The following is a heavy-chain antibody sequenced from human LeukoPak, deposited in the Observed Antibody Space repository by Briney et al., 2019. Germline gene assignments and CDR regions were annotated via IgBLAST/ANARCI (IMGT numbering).Heavy chain of an antibody. CDR1: GFTFSNAW. V-gene: IGHV3-15*01. D-gene: IGHD3-10*01. Sequence: GGSLRLSCAASGFTFSNAWMSWVRQAPGKGLEWVGRIKSKTDGGTTDYAAPVKGRFTISRDDSKNALYLQMNSLKTEDTAVYYCTTVPLLWFGESLFDYWGQGTLVTVSS. J-gene: IGHJ4*02. CDR3: TTVPLLWFGESLFDY. CDR2: IKSKTDGGTT.